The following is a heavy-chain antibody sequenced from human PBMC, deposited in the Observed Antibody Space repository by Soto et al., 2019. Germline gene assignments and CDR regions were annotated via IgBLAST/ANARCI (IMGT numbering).Heavy chain of an antibody. CDR3: ATGMDNAKVHH. J-gene: IGHJ1*01. V-gene: IGHV3-66*01. D-gene: IGHD1-1*01. CDR1: GFAVSSSY. CDR2: INNDGA. Sequence: EVQLMESGGDLVRPGRSLRLSCAASGFAVSSSYMSWVRQAPGKGLEWVSFINNDGAFYADSVKGRFTISRDNSKNTVSLQMNSLRAEDTAVYHCATGMDNAKVHHWGQGTLVTVSS.